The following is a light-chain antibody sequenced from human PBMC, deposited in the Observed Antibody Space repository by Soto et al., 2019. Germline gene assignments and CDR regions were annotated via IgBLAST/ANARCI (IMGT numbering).Light chain of an antibody. CDR2: GAS. J-gene: IGKJ2*01. V-gene: IGKV3-15*01. CDR3: QQYNNWPYT. CDR1: QSVSSN. Sequence: EIVMTQSPATLSVSPGERATLSCRASQSVSSNLAWYQQKPGQAPRLLIYGASTRATGIPARFSGSGSGTEFTLTISSQQSEDFAVYYCQQYNNWPYTFGQGTMLEIK.